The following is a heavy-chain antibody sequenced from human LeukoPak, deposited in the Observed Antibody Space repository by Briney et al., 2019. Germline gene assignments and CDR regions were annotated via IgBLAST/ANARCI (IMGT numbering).Heavy chain of an antibody. V-gene: IGHV5-51*01. CDR2: IYPGDSDT. J-gene: IGHJ6*03. CDR1: GYRFTSYW. Sequence: PGESLKISCKGSGYRFTSYWIGWARQMPGKGLEWKRIIYPGDSDTRYSPSLQGQVTISADKSISTAYLQWSSLKAPDTAMYYCARHGRRRGSYYMDVWGKGTTVTVSS. D-gene: IGHD6-6*01. CDR3: ARHGRRRGSYYMDV.